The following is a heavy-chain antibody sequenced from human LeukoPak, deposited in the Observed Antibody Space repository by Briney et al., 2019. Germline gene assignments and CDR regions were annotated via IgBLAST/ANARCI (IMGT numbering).Heavy chain of an antibody. CDR2: IIPIFGTA. D-gene: IGHD4-17*01. CDR1: GGTFSSYA. V-gene: IGHV1-69*13. Sequence: SVKVSCKASGGTFSSYAISWVRQAPGQGLEWMGGIIPIFGTANYAQKFQGRVTITADESTSPAYIELSSLRSEDTAVYYCSRGVSTHDYGDYPYFDYWGQGTLVTVSS. CDR3: SRGVSTHDYGDYPYFDY. J-gene: IGHJ4*02.